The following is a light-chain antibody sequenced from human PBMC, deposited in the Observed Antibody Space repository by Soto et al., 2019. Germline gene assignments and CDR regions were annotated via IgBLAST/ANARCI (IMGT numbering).Light chain of an antibody. V-gene: IGKV1-9*01. Sequence: IPLTQSPSSLSASVGDSVTITCRASQGVNSYLAWYQQKPGKAPKLLIYAASALQSGVPSRFSGTGSGTDFTLTISSLQPEDFATYYCQQLNNYPITFGQGTRLEIK. CDR3: QQLNNYPIT. CDR1: QGVNSY. CDR2: AAS. J-gene: IGKJ5*01.